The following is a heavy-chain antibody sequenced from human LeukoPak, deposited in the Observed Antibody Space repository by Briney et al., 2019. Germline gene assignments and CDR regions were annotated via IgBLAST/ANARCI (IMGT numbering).Heavy chain of an antibody. CDR1: GFTFSTYA. CDR2: ISGGGDIT. V-gene: IGHV3-23*01. CDR3: VREDTPATANY. J-gene: IGHJ4*02. Sequence: GGSLRLSCAASGFTFSTYAMSWFRQAPGKGLEWVSAISGGGDITYYADSVTGRFTISRDNSKDTLFLQMHSPRPGDTAVYYCVREDTPATANYWGQGTLVTISS. D-gene: IGHD2-21*02.